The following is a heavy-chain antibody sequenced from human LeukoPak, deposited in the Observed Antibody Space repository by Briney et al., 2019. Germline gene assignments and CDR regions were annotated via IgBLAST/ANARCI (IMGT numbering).Heavy chain of an antibody. CDR3: ARDYDVLTGHSSDY. CDR1: GFTFRNYN. V-gene: IGHV3-21*06. D-gene: IGHD3-9*01. CDR2: ITSSSIYI. Sequence: PGGSLRLSCAASGFTFRNYNMKWVRQAPGEGLEWVASITSSSIYIHYADSVKGRFTISRDNAKNFLYLQMNSLRAEDTAIYYCARDYDVLTGHSSDYWGQGTLVTVSS. J-gene: IGHJ4*02.